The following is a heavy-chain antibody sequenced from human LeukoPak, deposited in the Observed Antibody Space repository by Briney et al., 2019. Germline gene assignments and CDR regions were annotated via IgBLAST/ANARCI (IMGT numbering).Heavy chain of an antibody. D-gene: IGHD5-24*01. CDR1: GFTFSSYG. CDR3: AKDREMATIFRYFDY. CDR2: ISYDGSNK. J-gene: IGHJ4*02. V-gene: IGHV3-30*18. Sequence: PGRSLRLSCAASGFTFSSYGMHWVRQAPGRGLEWVAVISYDGSNKYCADSVKGRFTISRDNSKNTLYLQMNSLRAEDTAVYYCAKDREMATIFRYFDYWGQGTLVTVSS.